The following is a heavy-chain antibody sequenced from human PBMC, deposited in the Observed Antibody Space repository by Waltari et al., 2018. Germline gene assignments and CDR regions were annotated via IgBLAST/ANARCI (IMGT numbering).Heavy chain of an antibody. D-gene: IGHD3-10*01. J-gene: IGHJ4*02. V-gene: IGHV1-69*01. Sequence: QVQLVQSGAEVKRPGSSVKVSCKASGGIFSSYAISWVRQAPGQGLEWMGGFSPIAGTAKYAQKFQGRVTITADDATSTAYMELSSLTSDDTAVYYCASYGSATYYIWFSDSWGQGTLVTVSS. CDR2: FSPIAGTA. CDR1: GGIFSSYA. CDR3: ASYGSATYYIWFSDS.